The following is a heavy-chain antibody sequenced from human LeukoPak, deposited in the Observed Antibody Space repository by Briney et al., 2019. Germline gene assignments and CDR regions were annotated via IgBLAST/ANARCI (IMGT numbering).Heavy chain of an antibody. J-gene: IGHJ4*02. V-gene: IGHV1-24*01. CDR2: FDPEDGET. D-gene: IGHD2-15*01. CDR3: ATVSKYVVVAGPFFDY. CDR1: GYTLTELS. Sequence: GTSVKVSCKVSGYTLTELSMHWVRQAPGKGLEWMGGFDPEDGETIYAQKFQGRVTMTEDTSTDTAYMELSSLRSEDTAVYYCATVSKYVVVAGPFFDYWGQGTLVTVSS.